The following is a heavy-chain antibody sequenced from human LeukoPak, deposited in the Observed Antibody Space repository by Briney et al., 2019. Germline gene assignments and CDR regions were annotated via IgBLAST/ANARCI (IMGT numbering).Heavy chain of an antibody. CDR1: GYTFSGYY. CDR2: INPNSGGT. CDR3: ARAWYSYGYDY. J-gene: IGHJ4*02. D-gene: IGHD5-18*01. V-gene: IGHV1-2*02. Sequence: ASVKVSCKASGYTFSGYYIHWVRQAPGQGLEWMGWINPNSGGTNYAQKFQGRVTMTRDTSISTAYMELSRLRSDDTAVYYCARAWYSYGYDYWGQGTLVTVSS.